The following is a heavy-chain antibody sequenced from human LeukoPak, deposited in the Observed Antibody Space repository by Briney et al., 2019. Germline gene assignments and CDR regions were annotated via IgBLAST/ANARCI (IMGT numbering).Heavy chain of an antibody. CDR1: GGSISSSSYY. CDR2: IYYRGST. V-gene: IGHV4-39*01. D-gene: IGHD1-26*01. Sequence: PSETLSLTCTVSGGSISSSSYYWGWIRQPPGKGLEWIGSIYYRGSTYYNPSLKSRVTISVDTSKNQFSLKLSSVTAADTAVYYCARGGIVGATIDYWGQGTLVTVSS. J-gene: IGHJ4*02. CDR3: ARGGIVGATIDY.